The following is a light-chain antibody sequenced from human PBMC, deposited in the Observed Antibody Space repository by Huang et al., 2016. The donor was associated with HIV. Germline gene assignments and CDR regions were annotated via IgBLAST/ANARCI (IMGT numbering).Light chain of an antibody. CDR1: QRIGSY. J-gene: IGKJ3*01. CDR2: AAS. V-gene: IGKV1-39*01. Sequence: DIQMTQSPSSLSASLGDRVTITCRASQRIGSYLDWYQQKPGKAPTLLIYAASSLQSGVPSRFSGSGSGTDFTLTISSLQPEDFATYFCQQSYSIPRTFGPGTKVDIK. CDR3: QQSYSIPRT.